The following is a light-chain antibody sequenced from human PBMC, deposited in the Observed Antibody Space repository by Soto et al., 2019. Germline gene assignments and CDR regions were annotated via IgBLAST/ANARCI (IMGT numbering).Light chain of an antibody. Sequence: QPVLTQPPSASASLGASVRLTCTLSSGHSSYAIAWHRQQPETGPRFLMKVNSDGTHSKGDGVPDRFSGSMSGAERYLTISSLRSDDEADYYCQTWDTGIWVFGGGTKLTVL. CDR2: VNSDGTH. V-gene: IGLV4-69*01. J-gene: IGLJ3*02. CDR1: SGHSSYA. CDR3: QTWDTGIWV.